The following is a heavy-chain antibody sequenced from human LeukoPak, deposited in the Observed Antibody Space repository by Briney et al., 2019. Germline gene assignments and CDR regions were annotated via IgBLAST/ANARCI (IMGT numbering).Heavy chain of an antibody. V-gene: IGHV1-2*02. CDR1: GYTFTGYS. CDR3: ARDSGYGDFGSDY. CDR2: INPDSGGS. Sequence: ASVKVSCKASGYTFTGYSVHWARQAPGQGLEWMGWINPDSGGSNFAQNFQGRVTMTRDTSISTAYMELSRLRSDDTAVYYCARDSGYGDFGSDYWGQGTLVTVSS. D-gene: IGHD4-17*01. J-gene: IGHJ4*02.